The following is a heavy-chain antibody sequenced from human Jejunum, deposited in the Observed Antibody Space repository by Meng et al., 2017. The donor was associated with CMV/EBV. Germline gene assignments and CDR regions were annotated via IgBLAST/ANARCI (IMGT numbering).Heavy chain of an antibody. Sequence: GVSITTSYWSWIRPPPGKGPEWIGYIYYTGSTNYNPSLKSRVTISLDTSKNQFSLKLSTVTAADTAVYYCARGYYDSSGSSNTFDIWGQGTMVTVSS. CDR2: IYYTGST. CDR1: GVSITTSY. D-gene: IGHD3-22*01. V-gene: IGHV4-59*01. CDR3: ARGYYDSSGSSNTFDI. J-gene: IGHJ3*02.